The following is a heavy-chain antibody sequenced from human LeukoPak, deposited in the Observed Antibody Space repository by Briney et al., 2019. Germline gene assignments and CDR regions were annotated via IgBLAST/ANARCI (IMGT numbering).Heavy chain of an antibody. D-gene: IGHD3-3*01. J-gene: IGHJ4*02. Sequence: PGGSLRLSCAASGFTFSSYSMNWVRQAPGKGLEWVSSISSSSSYIYYADSVKGRFTISRDNAKNSLYLQMNSLRAEDTAVYYCARVGFYDFWSGTSYLDYWGQGTLVTASS. CDR3: ARVGFYDFWSGTSYLDY. CDR2: ISSSSSYI. V-gene: IGHV3-21*01. CDR1: GFTFSSYS.